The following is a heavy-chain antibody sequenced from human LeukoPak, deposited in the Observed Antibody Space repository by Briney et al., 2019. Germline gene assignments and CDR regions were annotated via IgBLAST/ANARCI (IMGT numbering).Heavy chain of an antibody. D-gene: IGHD2-15*01. CDR1: GFTFDEHA. CDR3: VKGHCSSSSCFPNYYYYMDV. Sequence: GGSLRLSCAGSGFTFDEHAMHWVRQAPGKGLEWVSGISWNSGTIAYADSVKGRFTISRDNAKNLLFLQMSSLRAADTALYYCVKGHCSSSSCFPNYYYYMDVWGTGTTVTVSS. CDR2: ISWNSGTI. J-gene: IGHJ6*03. V-gene: IGHV3-9*01.